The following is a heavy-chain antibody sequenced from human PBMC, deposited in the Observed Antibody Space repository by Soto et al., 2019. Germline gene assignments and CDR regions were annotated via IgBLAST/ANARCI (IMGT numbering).Heavy chain of an antibody. Sequence: WSLRLSCAASGFTFSSYAMSWGRHAPGKGLEWVSAISGSGCSTYYADSVKGRFTISRDNSKNTLYLQMNSLRAEDTAVYYCAKDKRELLPDAFDIWGQGTMVTVS. J-gene: IGHJ3*02. V-gene: IGHV3-23*01. CDR2: ISGSGCST. D-gene: IGHD1-26*01. CDR3: AKDKRELLPDAFDI. CDR1: GFTFSSYA.